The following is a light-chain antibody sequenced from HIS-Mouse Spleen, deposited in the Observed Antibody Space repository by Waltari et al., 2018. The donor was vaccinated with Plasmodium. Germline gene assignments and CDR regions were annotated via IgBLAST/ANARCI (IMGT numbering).Light chain of an antibody. Sequence: DIQMTQSPSSLSASVGARVTITCRASQSISSYLNWYQQKPGKAPKLLIYAASSLQSGVPSRFSGSGSGTDFTLTSSSLQPEDFATYYCQQSYSTPPTFGGGTKVEIK. CDR2: AAS. J-gene: IGKJ4*01. V-gene: IGKV1-39*01. CDR1: QSISSY. CDR3: QQSYSTPPT.